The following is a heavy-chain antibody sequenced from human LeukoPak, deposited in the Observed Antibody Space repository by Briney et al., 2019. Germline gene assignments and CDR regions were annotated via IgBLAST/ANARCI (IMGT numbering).Heavy chain of an antibody. CDR1: GGSVSSYY. D-gene: IGHD3-10*01. CDR2: IYYSGNT. J-gene: IGHJ3*02. Sequence: SETLSLTCTVSGGSVSSYYWSWIRQPPGKGLEGIGYIYYSGNTNYYPSLKSRVTMSVDTSKNQFSLKLNSVTAADTAVYYCARHGVITMFRGPLCGCVIWGQGTMVTVSS. V-gene: IGHV4-59*08. CDR3: ARHGVITMFRGPLCGCVI.